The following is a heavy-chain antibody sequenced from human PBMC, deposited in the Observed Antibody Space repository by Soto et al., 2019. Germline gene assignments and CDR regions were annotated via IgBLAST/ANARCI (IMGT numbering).Heavy chain of an antibody. CDR3: VTSFNWGFPKPFDY. Sequence: GGSLRLSCAASGFTFSDHYMDWVRQAPGKGLEWVGRTRNKANSYTTEYAASVKGRFTISRDDSKNSLYLQMNSLKTEDTAVYYCVTSFNWGFPKPFDYWGQGTLVTVSS. V-gene: IGHV3-72*01. CDR1: GFTFSDHY. CDR2: TRNKANSYTT. D-gene: IGHD7-27*01. J-gene: IGHJ4*02.